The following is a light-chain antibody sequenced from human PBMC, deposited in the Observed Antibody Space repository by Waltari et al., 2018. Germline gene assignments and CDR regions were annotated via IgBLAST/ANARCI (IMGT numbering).Light chain of an antibody. CDR1: ELPRKY. Sequence: YELTQPPSVSVSPGQTARITCSGHELPRKYAYWFQQKSGQAPRLVMYEDTKRPSGSPERFSGSSSGTVATLTISGAQVDDEADYYCYSSDSTGLRVFGGGTTVVVL. J-gene: IGLJ1*01. CDR2: EDT. V-gene: IGLV3-10*01. CDR3: YSSDSTGLRV.